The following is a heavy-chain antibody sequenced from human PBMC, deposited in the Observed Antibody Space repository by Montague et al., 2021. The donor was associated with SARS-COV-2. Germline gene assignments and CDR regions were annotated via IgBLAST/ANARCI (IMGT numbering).Heavy chain of an antibody. J-gene: IGHJ5*02. Sequence: SETLSLTCTVSGGSISSSSYYWGWIRQPPGKGLEWIGSIYYSGSTYYNPSLKSRVTISGDTSKNQFSLKLSSVSAADTAVYYCACQEYDYDSSGYGGMDWFDPWGQGTLVTVSS. CDR1: GGSISSSSYY. CDR2: IYYSGST. V-gene: IGHV4-39*01. D-gene: IGHD3-22*01. CDR3: ACQEYDYDSSGYGGMDWFDP.